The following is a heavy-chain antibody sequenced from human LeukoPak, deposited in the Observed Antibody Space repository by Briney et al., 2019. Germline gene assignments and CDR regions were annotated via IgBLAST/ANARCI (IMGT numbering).Heavy chain of an antibody. J-gene: IGHJ4*02. CDR1: GDSNGNYY. CDR2: IYNTGST. CDR3: ARDAGYCSTTSCSDFLDI. Sequence: SETLSLTCTVSGDSNGNYYWTWIRQPPGRGLEWICFIYNTGSTHYNPSLESRVTITLDRSKNQFSLKLRPVTAADPAVYFCARDAGYCSTTSCSDFLDIWGQGTLVTVSS. V-gene: IGHV4-59*01. D-gene: IGHD2-2*01.